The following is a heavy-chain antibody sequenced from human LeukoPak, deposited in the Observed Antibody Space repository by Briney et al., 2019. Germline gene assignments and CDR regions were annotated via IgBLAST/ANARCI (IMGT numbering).Heavy chain of an antibody. Sequence: PGGSLRLSCAASGFTVSSNYMSWVRQAPGKGLEWVSVIYSGGSTYYADSVKGRFTISRDNSKNTLYLQMNSLRAEDTAVYYCAKGGLRYDFWSGYYYGVAYYFDYWGQGTLVTVSS. V-gene: IGHV3-66*01. J-gene: IGHJ4*02. CDR1: GFTVSSNY. D-gene: IGHD3-3*01. CDR2: IYSGGST. CDR3: AKGGLRYDFWSGYYYGVAYYFDY.